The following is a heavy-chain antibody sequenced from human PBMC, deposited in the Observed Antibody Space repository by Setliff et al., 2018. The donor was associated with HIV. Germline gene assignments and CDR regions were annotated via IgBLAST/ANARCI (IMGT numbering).Heavy chain of an antibody. CDR3: ARGTTLNVVPDAFDI. Sequence: PSETLSLTCTVPGYSISSGYYWAWIRQPPGKWLEWIGYIYHAGNTYYNPSLKSRVTISVDTSKNQISLRLNSLTAADTAVYYCARGTTLNVVPDAFDIWGQGTMVSVS. CDR1: GYSISSGYY. J-gene: IGHJ3*02. D-gene: IGHD4-17*01. V-gene: IGHV4-38-2*02. CDR2: IYHAGNT.